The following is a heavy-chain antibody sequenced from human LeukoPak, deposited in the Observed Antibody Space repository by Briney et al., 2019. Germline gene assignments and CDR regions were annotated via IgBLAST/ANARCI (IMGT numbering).Heavy chain of an antibody. CDR2: INPNSGGT. D-gene: IGHD3-10*01. V-gene: IGHV1-2*02. Sequence: RASVKVSCKASGYTFTGYYMHWVRQAPGQGLEWMGWINPNSGGTNYAQKFQGRVTMTRDTPISTAYMELSRLRSDDAAVYYCARASRVPMAGNWFDPWGQGTLVTVSS. CDR1: GYTFTGYY. CDR3: ARASRVPMAGNWFDP. J-gene: IGHJ5*02.